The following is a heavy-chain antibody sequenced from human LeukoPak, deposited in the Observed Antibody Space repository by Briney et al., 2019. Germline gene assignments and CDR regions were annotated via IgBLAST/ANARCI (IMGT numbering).Heavy chain of an antibody. Sequence: GGSLRLSCAASGLTFSSHWMHWVRQAPGKGLVWVSRITNDGSSTTYADSVKGRFTISRDNSKNTLYLQMNSLRAEDTAVYYCARDRGGYSDYWGQGTLVTVSS. CDR3: ARDRGGYSDY. CDR1: GLTFSSHW. CDR2: ITNDGSST. J-gene: IGHJ4*02. D-gene: IGHD5-18*01. V-gene: IGHV3-74*01.